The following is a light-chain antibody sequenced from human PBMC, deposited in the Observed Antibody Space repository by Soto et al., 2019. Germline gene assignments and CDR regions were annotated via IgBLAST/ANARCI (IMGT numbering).Light chain of an antibody. CDR3: QPYDSSLSGSGV. CDR1: SSNIGAGYD. J-gene: IGLJ1*01. Sequence: QSAVTQPPSVSGAPGQRVTISCTGSSSNIGAGYDVHWYQQLPGTAPKLLIYGNSNRPSGVPDRFSGSKSGTSASLAITGLQAEDEADYYCQPYDSSLSGSGVFGTGTKVTVL. CDR2: GNS. V-gene: IGLV1-40*02.